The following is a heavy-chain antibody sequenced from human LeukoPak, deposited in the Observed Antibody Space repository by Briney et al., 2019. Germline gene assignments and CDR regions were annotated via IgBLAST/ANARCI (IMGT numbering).Heavy chain of an antibody. Sequence: SVKVSCKASGGTFSSYAISWVRQAPGQGLEWMGRIILILGIANYAQKFQGRVTITADKSTSTAYMELSSLRSEDTAVYYCASDDYYDFWSGYLHWGQGTLVTVSS. D-gene: IGHD3-3*01. V-gene: IGHV1-69*04. CDR2: IILILGIA. CDR1: GGTFSSYA. J-gene: IGHJ4*02. CDR3: ASDDYYDFWSGYLH.